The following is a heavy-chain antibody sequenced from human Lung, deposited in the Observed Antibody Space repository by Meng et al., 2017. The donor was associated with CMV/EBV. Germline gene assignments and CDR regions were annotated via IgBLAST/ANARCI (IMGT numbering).Heavy chain of an antibody. D-gene: IGHD1-1*01. CDR1: GYTFIDYH. Sequence: QVQLAQSGAEVKEPGASVKLSCKTSGYTFIDYHIHWVRQAPGQGLEWMGWISPYNGDTIYARDFQGWVTMTRDTSNRTLYMEVSRLRFDDTAVYYCARAIVKNGKRQFDYWGQGTLLTVSS. J-gene: IGHJ4*02. CDR3: ARAIVKNGKRQFDY. V-gene: IGHV1-2*04. CDR2: ISPYNGDT.